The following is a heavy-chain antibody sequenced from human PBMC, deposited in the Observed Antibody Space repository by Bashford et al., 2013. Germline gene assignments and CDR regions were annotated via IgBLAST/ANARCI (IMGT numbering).Heavy chain of an antibody. D-gene: IGHD2-21*01. J-gene: IGHJ4*02. CDR2: VNHSGST. Sequence: SSETLSLTCAVYGGSVQWLRTGAGSASPHGKGAWSGNWGKVNHSGSTNYNPSLKSRVTISVDTSKNQFSLKLSSVTAADTAVYYCAIRSPTSYCGGDCHSFDYWGQGTLVTVSS. V-gene: IGHV4-34*01. CDR3: AIRSPTSYCGGDCHSFDY. CDR1: GGSVQWLRT.